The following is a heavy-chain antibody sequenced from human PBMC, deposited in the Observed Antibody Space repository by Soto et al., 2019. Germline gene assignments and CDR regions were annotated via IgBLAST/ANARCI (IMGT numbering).Heavy chain of an antibody. CDR3: ARGQAFWTGYYRMPYYFDY. D-gene: IGHD3-9*01. CDR1: GGSVSSGSYY. Sequence: QGQLQESGPGLVKPSETLSLTCTVSGGSVSSGSYYWSWIRQPPGKGLEYIGYLYYSGSTNYNPSLKSRVTISVDTPKNQLCLKLTSVTAADTAIYYCARGQAFWTGYYRMPYYFDYWGQGTLVTVSS. V-gene: IGHV4-61*01. J-gene: IGHJ4*02. CDR2: LYYSGST.